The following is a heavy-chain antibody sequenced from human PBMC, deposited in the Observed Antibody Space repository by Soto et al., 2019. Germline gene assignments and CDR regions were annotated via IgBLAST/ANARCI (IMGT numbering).Heavy chain of an antibody. CDR1: GFTLSGHY. V-gene: IGHV3-72*01. J-gene: IGHJ4*02. CDR2: SRDQPQGYST. D-gene: IGHD3-22*01. CDR3: VRATYFSDSSGYTRCLDY. Sequence: PGGSLRLSCAGSGFTLSGHYIDWVRQAPGKGLEWVGRSRDQPQGYSTTYAASVKGRFTASRDESKNSAYLQMNSLKTEDTAVYYCVRATYFSDSSGYTRCLDYWGQGTLVTAPQ.